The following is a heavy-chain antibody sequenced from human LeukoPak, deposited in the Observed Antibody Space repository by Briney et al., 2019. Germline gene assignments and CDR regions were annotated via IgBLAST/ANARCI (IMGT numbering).Heavy chain of an antibody. CDR3: ARRPSGYSGYDRVH. J-gene: IGHJ4*02. CDR2: ISGSGGST. Sequence: PGGSLRLSCAASGFTFSCYAMSWVRQAPGKGLEWVSAISGSGGSTYCADSVKGRFTISRDNSKNTLYLQMNSLRAEDTAVYYCARRPSGYSGYDRVHWGQGTLVTVSS. V-gene: IGHV3-23*01. D-gene: IGHD5-12*01. CDR1: GFTFSCYA.